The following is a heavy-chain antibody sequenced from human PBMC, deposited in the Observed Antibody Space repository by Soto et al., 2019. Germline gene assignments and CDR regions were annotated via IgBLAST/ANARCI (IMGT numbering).Heavy chain of an antibody. J-gene: IGHJ3*02. CDR3: ARHSSIAAADAFDI. Sequence: ASVKVSCKASGYTFTNYAMHWVRQAPGQRLEWMGWINAGNGDTKYSQNFQGRVTITRDTSASTAYMELSSLRSEDTAVYYCARHSSIAAADAFDIWGQGTMVTVSS. V-gene: IGHV1-3*01. CDR2: INAGNGDT. D-gene: IGHD6-13*01. CDR1: GYTFTNYA.